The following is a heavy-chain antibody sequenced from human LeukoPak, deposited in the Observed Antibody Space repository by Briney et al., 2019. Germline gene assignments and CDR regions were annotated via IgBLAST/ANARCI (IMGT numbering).Heavy chain of an antibody. CDR1: GFTFSSYA. CDR2: ISGSGGST. CDR3: AKDSRGDVSDGGWFDP. J-gene: IGHJ5*02. Sequence: PGGSLRLSCAASGFTFSSYAMSWVRQAPGKGLEWVSAISGSGGSTYYADSVKGRFTISRDNSKNTLYLQMNSLRAEDTAVYYCAKDSRGDVSDGGWFDPWGQGTLVTVSS. D-gene: IGHD3-16*02. V-gene: IGHV3-23*01.